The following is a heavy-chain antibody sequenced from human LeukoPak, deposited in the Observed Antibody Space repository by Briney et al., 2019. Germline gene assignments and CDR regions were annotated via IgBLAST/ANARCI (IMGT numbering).Heavy chain of an antibody. CDR2: INHSGST. V-gene: IGHV4-34*01. CDR1: GGSFSGYY. CDR3: ARGLVVGFGYYYYYMDV. J-gene: IGHJ6*03. Sequence: SETLSLTCAVYGGSFSGYYWSWIRQPPGKGLEWIGEINHSGSTNYNPSLKSRVTISVDTSKNQFSLKLSSATAADTAVYYCARGLVVGFGYYYYYMDVWGKGTTVTVSS. D-gene: IGHD2-2*01.